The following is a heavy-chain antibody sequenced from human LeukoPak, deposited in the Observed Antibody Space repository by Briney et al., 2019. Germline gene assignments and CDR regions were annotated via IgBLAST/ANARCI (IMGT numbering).Heavy chain of an antibody. D-gene: IGHD4-17*01. CDR2: ISSNGGST. CDR3: ARGGTTVTAGLDY. J-gene: IGHJ4*02. V-gene: IGHV3-64*01. Sequence: GGSLRLSCAASGFTFSSYSMNWVRQAPGKGLEYVSAISSNGGSTYYANSVKGRFTISRDNSKNTLYLQMGSLRAEDMAVHYCARGGTTVTAGLDYWGQGTLVTVSS. CDR1: GFTFSSYS.